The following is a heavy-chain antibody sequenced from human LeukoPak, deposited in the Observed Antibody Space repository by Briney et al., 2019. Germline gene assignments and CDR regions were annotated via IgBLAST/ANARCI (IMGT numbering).Heavy chain of an antibody. Sequence: SETLSLTCAVYGGSFSGYYWSWIRQPPGKGLEWIREINHSGSTNYNPSLKSRVTISVDTSKNQFSLKLSSVTAADTAVYYCARGADYGNYVGYFQHWGQGTLVTVSS. J-gene: IGHJ1*01. V-gene: IGHV4-34*01. CDR3: ARGADYGNYVGYFQH. CDR1: GGSFSGYY. D-gene: IGHD4-11*01. CDR2: INHSGST.